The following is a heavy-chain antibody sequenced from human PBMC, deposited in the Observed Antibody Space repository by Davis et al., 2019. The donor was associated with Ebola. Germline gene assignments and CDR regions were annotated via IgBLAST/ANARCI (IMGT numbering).Heavy chain of an antibody. J-gene: IGHJ6*02. CDR1: GFIFRIYD. D-gene: IGHD3-3*01. V-gene: IGHV3-13*01. CDR2: IGTAGDT. Sequence: PGGSLSLSCAASGFIFRIYDMHWVRHVPGKGLEWVSSIGTAGDTYYPGSVKGRFTISRENVKNSLYLQMNSLRAGDTAVYYCARAIFGGVSMDFWGQGTTVTVSS. CDR3: ARAIFGGVSMDF.